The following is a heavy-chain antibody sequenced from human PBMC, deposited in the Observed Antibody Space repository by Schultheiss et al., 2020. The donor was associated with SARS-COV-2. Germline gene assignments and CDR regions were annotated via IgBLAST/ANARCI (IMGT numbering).Heavy chain of an antibody. CDR1: GFTFSNYA. Sequence: GESLKISCAASGFTFSNYAMSWVRQAPGKGLVWVSAISGSGGSTYYADSVKGRFTISRDNSKNTLYLQMNSLRAEDTAVYYCAKTVGATMGGYFDYWGQGTLVTVSS. D-gene: IGHD1-26*01. V-gene: IGHV3-23*01. CDR3: AKTVGATMGGYFDY. CDR2: ISGSGGST. J-gene: IGHJ4*02.